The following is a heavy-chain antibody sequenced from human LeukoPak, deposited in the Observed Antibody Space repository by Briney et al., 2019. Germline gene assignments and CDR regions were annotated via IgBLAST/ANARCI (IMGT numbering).Heavy chain of an antibody. CDR3: TKDLREWYYDPNGNYFSYGTDV. J-gene: IGHJ6*02. CDR2: IGASGSTR. CDR1: GFTFRKHY. D-gene: IGHD3-22*01. V-gene: IGHV3-11*01. Sequence: GGSLRLSCAASGFTFRKHYMSWIRQAPGRGPEWVAYIGASGSTRYYRDSVNGRFTISRDNAKNSLHLQMNSLRAEDTAVYYCTKDLREWYYDPNGNYFSYGTDVWGQGTTVVVSS.